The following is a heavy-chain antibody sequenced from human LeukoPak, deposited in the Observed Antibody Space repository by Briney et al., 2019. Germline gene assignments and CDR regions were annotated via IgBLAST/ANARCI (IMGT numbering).Heavy chain of an antibody. D-gene: IGHD2-2*01. V-gene: IGHV1-2*02. CDR3: ARVPGCSSTSCYPTGDY. Sequence: ASVKVSCKASGYTFTGYYMHWVRQAPGQGLEWMGWINPNSGGTNYAQKFQGRVTMTRDTSISTAYTELSRLRSDDTAVYYCARVPGCSSTSCYPTGDYWGQGTLVTVSS. CDR2: INPNSGGT. CDR1: GYTFTGYY. J-gene: IGHJ4*02.